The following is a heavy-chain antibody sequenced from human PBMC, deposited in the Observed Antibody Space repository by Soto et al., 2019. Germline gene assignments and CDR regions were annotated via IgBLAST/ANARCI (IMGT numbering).Heavy chain of an antibody. Sequence: QLQLQESGPGLVKPSETLSLTCTVSGGSISSSSYYWGWIRQPPGKGLEWIGSLHYSGGTYYNPSLKSRVXLXVXXSKNQFSLRLSSVTAADTAVYYCARQQTGYCSSTSCYQIDYWGQGTLVTVSS. CDR1: GGSISSSSYY. D-gene: IGHD2-2*03. CDR3: ARQQTGYCSSTSCYQIDY. CDR2: LHYSGGT. V-gene: IGHV4-39*01. J-gene: IGHJ4*02.